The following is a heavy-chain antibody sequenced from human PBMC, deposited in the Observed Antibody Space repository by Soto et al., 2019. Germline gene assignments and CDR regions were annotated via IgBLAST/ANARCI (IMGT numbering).Heavy chain of an antibody. Sequence: ASVKVSCKASGGTFSSYAISWVRQAPGQGLEWMGGIIPIFGTANYAQKFQGRVTITADKSTSTAYMELSSLRSEDTAVYYCASNYGSGSYLAFDIWGQGTMVTVSS. J-gene: IGHJ3*02. CDR3: ASNYGSGSYLAFDI. CDR2: IIPIFGTA. D-gene: IGHD3-10*01. CDR1: GGTFSSYA. V-gene: IGHV1-69*06.